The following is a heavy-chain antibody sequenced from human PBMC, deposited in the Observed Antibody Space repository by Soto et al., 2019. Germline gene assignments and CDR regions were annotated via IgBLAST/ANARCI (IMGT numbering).Heavy chain of an antibody. CDR2: IFYSGST. CDR3: PRQPKTGDTDLLFAP. J-gene: IGHJ5*02. V-gene: IGHV4-39*01. Sequence: SETLSLTCNVSGGSISTSRSYWAWIRQPPGKGLEWLANIFYSGSTYYNPSLASRVTVSVDTSKNEFSLKLRSVTAADTAVYYCPRQPKTGDTDLLFAPWGKGTLVTVSS. CDR1: GGSISTSRSY. D-gene: IGHD3-9*01.